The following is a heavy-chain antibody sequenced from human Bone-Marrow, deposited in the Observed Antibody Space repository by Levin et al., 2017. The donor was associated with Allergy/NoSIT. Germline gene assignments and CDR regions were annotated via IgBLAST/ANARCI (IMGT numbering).Heavy chain of an antibody. D-gene: IGHD6-19*01. Sequence: GGSLRLSCALSGLPFSNSIMHWVRQAPGKGLEWVAGMSFDGFSKYYADSVKGRFTISRDDSKNTVYLEMNSLRDEDTAVYYCAREGYTSGYCGAFDYWGRGTLVTVSS. CDR1: GLPFSNSI. J-gene: IGHJ4*02. CDR2: MSFDGFSK. V-gene: IGHV3-30-3*01. CDR3: AREGYTSGYCGAFDY.